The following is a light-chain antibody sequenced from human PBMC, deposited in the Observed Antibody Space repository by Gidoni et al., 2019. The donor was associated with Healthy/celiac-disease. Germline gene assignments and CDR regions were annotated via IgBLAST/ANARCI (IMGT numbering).Light chain of an antibody. CDR3: MQALQTPLT. CDR2: LGS. CDR1: QSLLHSNGYNY. V-gene: IGKV2-28*01. J-gene: IGKJ4*01. Sequence: DIVMTQSPLSLPVTPGEPASISCRSSQSLLHSNGYNYLDWYLQKPGQSSQLLIYLGSNRASGVPGRFSGSGSGTDFTLKISRVEAEDVGVYYCMQALQTPLTFGGXTKVEIK.